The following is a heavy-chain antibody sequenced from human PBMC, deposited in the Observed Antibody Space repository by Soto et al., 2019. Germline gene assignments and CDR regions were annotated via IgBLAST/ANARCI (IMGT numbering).Heavy chain of an antibody. CDR2: INPNSGGT. CDR1: VYAFTDYY. D-gene: IGHD2-15*01. V-gene: IGHV1-2*02. Sequence: GXSGEVCFSSSVYAFTDYYINWVRQAPGQGLEWMGWINPNSGGTNYSQKFQGRVTMTLDTSISKAYMELSRLISDDTAVYYCARGDVRVVASFDSWAQGALVTVSS. J-gene: IGHJ5*01. CDR3: ARGDVRVVASFDS.